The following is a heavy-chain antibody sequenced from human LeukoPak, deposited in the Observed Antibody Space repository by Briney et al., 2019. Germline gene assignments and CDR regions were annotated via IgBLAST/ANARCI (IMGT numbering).Heavy chain of an antibody. CDR3: ARRTYFYDSSGYYFDY. J-gene: IGHJ4*02. V-gene: IGHV4-59*01. CDR2: IYYSGST. D-gene: IGHD3-22*01. CDR1: GGSISSYY. Sequence: SETLSLTCTVSGGSISSYYWSWIRQPPGKGLECIGYIYYSGSTNYNPSLKSRVTISVDTSKNQFSLKLSSVTATDTAVYYCARRTYFYDSSGYYFDYWGQGTLVTVSS.